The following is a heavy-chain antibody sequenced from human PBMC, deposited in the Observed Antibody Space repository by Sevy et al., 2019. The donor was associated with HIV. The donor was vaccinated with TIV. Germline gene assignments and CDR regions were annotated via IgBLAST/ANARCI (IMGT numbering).Heavy chain of an antibody. CDR3: TRNGGAFDNGFDP. CDR1: EFTLSGNA. D-gene: IGHD2-8*01. V-gene: IGHV3-48*03. J-gene: IGHJ5*02. CDR2: ISSSGSSI. Sequence: GGSLRLSCAVSEFTLSGNAMIWVRQAPGKGLEWVSKISSSGSSIYYADSVKGRFTISRDNAKNSLNLQMNSLRAEDTAVYYCTRNGGAFDNGFDPWGQGTLVTVSS.